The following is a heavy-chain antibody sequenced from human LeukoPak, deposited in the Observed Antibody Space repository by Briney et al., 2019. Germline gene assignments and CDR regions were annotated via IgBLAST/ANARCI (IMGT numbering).Heavy chain of an antibody. CDR3: ARYTSTWYLEY. J-gene: IGHJ4*02. CDR1: GDSLSSNSAG. Sequence: SQTLSLTRALSGDSLSSNSAGWHWTRQSPRRGFECLVSTFFRSKWYHHYAVSVNTRITITPDTSKNQCYLQLNSVTPDDTAVYYCARYTSTWYLEYWGEGTVVTVSS. CDR2: TFFRSKWYH. V-gene: IGHV6-1*01. D-gene: IGHD6-13*01.